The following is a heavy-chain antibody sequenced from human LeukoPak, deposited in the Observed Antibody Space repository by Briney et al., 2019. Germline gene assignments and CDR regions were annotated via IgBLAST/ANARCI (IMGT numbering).Heavy chain of an antibody. D-gene: IGHD3-22*01. V-gene: IGHV4-39*01. CDR3: ARLVRGTMKVEASYFDF. J-gene: IGHJ4*02. Sequence: SETLSLTCTVSGGSISSKSYYWGWIRQAPGKGLERIGNVYFSGSTYCNPSLKSRVTISVDTSKNQFSLKLSSVTAADTAVYYCARLVRGTMKVEASYFDFRGQGTLVTVSS. CDR2: VYFSGST. CDR1: GGSISSKSYY.